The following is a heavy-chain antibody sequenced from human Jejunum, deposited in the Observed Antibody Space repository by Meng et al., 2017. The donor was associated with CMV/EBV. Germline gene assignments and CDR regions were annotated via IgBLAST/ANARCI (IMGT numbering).Heavy chain of an antibody. D-gene: IGHD2-8*01. J-gene: IGHJ4*02. Sequence: QVQLLQSGAEVKSPGSSVRLSCKSSGGVFNNYALTWVRQAPWQGLEWMGGIIAVLTTPNYAPKFQGRLTITADASTGTTYMELSSLTSEDTAVYFCARGFTNGWQPFDFWGQGTLVTVSS. CDR3: ARGFTNGWQPFDF. CDR2: IIAVLTTP. CDR1: GGVFNNYA. V-gene: IGHV1-69*12.